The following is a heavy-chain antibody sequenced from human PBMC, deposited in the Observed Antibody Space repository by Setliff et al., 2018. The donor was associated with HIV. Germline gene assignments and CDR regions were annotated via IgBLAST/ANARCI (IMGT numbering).Heavy chain of an antibody. Sequence: ASVKVSCKASGYIFTSYAISRVRQAPGQGLEWMGWISAYNGNTNYAQKFQGRVTMTTDIATSTAYMELRSLRSDDTAVYYCARGAVSYYFDYWGQGTLVTVSS. CDR2: ISAYNGNT. CDR1: GYIFTSYA. V-gene: IGHV1-18*01. J-gene: IGHJ4*02. CDR3: ARGAVSYYFDY. D-gene: IGHD3-16*01.